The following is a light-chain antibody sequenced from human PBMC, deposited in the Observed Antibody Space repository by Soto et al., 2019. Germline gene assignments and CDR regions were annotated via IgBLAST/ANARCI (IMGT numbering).Light chain of an antibody. V-gene: IGKV3-15*01. Sequence: EIVMTQSPATLSVSPVERATLSCMASQSVSSNLAWYQQKPGQAPRLLIYGASTRATGIPARFSGSGSGTDFTLTISRLGPEDFAVYYCQHSGDFRWTFGLGTKVDIK. CDR2: GAS. J-gene: IGKJ1*01. CDR3: QHSGDFRWT. CDR1: QSVSSN.